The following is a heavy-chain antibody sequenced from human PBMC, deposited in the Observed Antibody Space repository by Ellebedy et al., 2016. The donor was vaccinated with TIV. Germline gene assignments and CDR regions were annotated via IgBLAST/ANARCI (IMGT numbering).Heavy chain of an antibody. V-gene: IGHV3-72*01. Sequence: PGGSLRLSCAVSGFILSDHDMDWVRQAPGKGLEWFGCTRNKPNNYTTEYAASVKSRFTISRDDSKNSLYLQMNSLKIEDTAVYYCTGWRSRDPTWGQGTLVTVSS. CDR3: TGWRSRDPT. D-gene: IGHD6-19*01. CDR2: TRNKPNNYTT. CDR1: GFILSDHD. J-gene: IGHJ5*02.